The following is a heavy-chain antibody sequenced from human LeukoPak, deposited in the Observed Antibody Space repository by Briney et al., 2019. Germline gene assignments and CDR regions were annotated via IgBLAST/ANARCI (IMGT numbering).Heavy chain of an antibody. CDR1: GYSISSGYY. CDR3: ARGDYSSSWYEYNWFDP. D-gene: IGHD6-13*01. Sequence: KTSETLSLTCTVSGYSISSGYYWGWIRQPPGKGLEWIGSIYHSGSTYYNPSLKSRVTISVDTSKNQFSLKLTSVTAADTAVYYCARGDYSSSWYEYNWFDPWGQGTLVTVSS. CDR2: IYHSGST. J-gene: IGHJ5*02. V-gene: IGHV4-38-2*02.